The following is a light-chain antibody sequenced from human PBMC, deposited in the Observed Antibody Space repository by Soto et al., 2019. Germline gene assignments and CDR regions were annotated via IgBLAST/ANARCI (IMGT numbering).Light chain of an antibody. CDR3: SSYAGSNNWV. CDR2: EVT. J-gene: IGLJ3*02. CDR1: SSDVGGYNY. Sequence: QSALTQPPSASGSPGQSVTISCTGTSSDVGGYNYVSWYRQHPGKAPTLMIYEVTKRPSGVPDRFSGSKSGSTASLTVPGXXXXXXXXXYCSSYAGSNNWVFGGGTKVT. V-gene: IGLV2-8*01.